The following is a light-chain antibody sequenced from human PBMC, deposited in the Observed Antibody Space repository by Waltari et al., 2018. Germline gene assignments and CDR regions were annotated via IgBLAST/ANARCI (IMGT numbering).Light chain of an antibody. Sequence: QSALTQPPSASGSPGQSVTIYCTGTSSDVGGYKFVSWYQQHPGRAPKLMIYEVNQRPSGVPDRFSGSKSCNTASLTVSGLQAEDEADYYCSSYAGSNNLVFGTGTKVTVL. J-gene: IGLJ1*01. CDR1: SSDVGGYKF. V-gene: IGLV2-8*01. CDR3: SSYAGSNNLV. CDR2: EVN.